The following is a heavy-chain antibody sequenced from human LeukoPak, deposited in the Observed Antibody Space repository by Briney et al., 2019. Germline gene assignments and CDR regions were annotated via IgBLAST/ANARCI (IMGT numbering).Heavy chain of an antibody. CDR2: IASSGNI. V-gene: IGHV3-23*01. CDR3: AKYLQPSGAPYALDF. CDR1: GFSVSTYA. J-gene: IGHJ3*01. D-gene: IGHD2-15*01. Sequence: PGGSLRLSCSASGFSVSTYAMGWVRQTPVRGLEWVASIASSGNIMYADSPKGRFTISRDSSTNTVFLQINSLRAEDTAVYPCAKYLQPSGAPYALDFWGQGTKVTVSS.